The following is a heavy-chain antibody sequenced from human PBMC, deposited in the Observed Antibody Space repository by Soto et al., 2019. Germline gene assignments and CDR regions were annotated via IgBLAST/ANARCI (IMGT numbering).Heavy chain of an antibody. CDR3: ARLTAYSSGWLEPFDY. J-gene: IGHJ4*02. CDR1: GYTFTGYY. CDR2: INPNSGGT. V-gene: IGHV1-2*02. Sequence: ASVNVSCKASGYTFTGYYMHWVRQAPGQGLEWMGWINPNSGGTNYAQKFQGRVTMTRDTSISTAYMELSRLRSDDTAVYYCARLTAYSSGWLEPFDYWGQGTLVTVSS. D-gene: IGHD6-19*01.